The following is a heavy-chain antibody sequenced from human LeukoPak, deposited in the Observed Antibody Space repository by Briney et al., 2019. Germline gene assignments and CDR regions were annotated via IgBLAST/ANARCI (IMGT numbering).Heavy chain of an antibody. CDR2: IKQDGSEK. V-gene: IGHV3-7*05. D-gene: IGHD1-26*01. CDR3: ARDSLIPGATGGEDY. Sequence: GGSLRLSCAASGFMFSSYWMSWVRQAPGKGLEWVANIKQDGSEKYYVDSVKGRFIISRDNAKISLYLQMNSLRAEDTAVYYCARDSLIPGATGGEDYWGQGTLVAVSS. CDR1: GFMFSSYW. J-gene: IGHJ4*02.